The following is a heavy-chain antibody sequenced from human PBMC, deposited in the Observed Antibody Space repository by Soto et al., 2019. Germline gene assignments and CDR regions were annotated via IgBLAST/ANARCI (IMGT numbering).Heavy chain of an antibody. Sequence: QVQLQELGPGLVKPSETLSLTCTVSGGSVSSGSYYWSWIRQPPGKGLEWIGYIYYSGSTNYNPSLKSRVTISVDTSKNQFSLKLSSVTAADTAVYYCARDHRYSSSWYASYYYYGMDVWGQGTTVTVSS. J-gene: IGHJ6*02. CDR1: GGSVSSGSYY. CDR3: ARDHRYSSSWYASYYYYGMDV. CDR2: IYYSGST. D-gene: IGHD6-13*01. V-gene: IGHV4-61*01.